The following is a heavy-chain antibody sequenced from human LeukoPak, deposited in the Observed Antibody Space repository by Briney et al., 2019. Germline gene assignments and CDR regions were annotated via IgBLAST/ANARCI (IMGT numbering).Heavy chain of an antibody. Sequence: SETLPLTCNVSGGSLSSHYWSWVRQSPEKGLEWIGQIYHTGSTHYNPSLRSRFAISVDTSKYKFFLNVKSVTAADTAVYYCAREGRWGMKYYFDFWGQGTLVIVSS. J-gene: IGHJ4*02. V-gene: IGHV4-59*11. D-gene: IGHD4-23*01. CDR1: GGSLSSHY. CDR2: IYHTGST. CDR3: AREGRWGMKYYFDF.